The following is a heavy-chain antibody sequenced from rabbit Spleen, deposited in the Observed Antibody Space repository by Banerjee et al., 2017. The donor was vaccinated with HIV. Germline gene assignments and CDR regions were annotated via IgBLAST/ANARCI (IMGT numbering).Heavy chain of an antibody. CDR3: VRDQAGDADYGPYYLNL. CDR1: GFSFISSYD. J-gene: IGHJ4*01. D-gene: IGHD2-1*01. Sequence: QEQLVESGGGLVKPGASLTLTCTASGFSFISSYDMSWVRQAPGKGLEWIGYIEPIFGNTYYASWVNGRFTISSHNAQNTLYLQLSSLTAADTATYFCVRDQAGDADYGPYYLNLWGQGTLVTV. CDR2: IEPIFGNT. V-gene: IGHV1S47*01.